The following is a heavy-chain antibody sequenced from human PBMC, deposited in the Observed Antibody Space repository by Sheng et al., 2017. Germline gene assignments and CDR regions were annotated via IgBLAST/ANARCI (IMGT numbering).Heavy chain of an antibody. Sequence: QVQLQQWGAGLLKPSETLSLTCAVYGGSFSGYYWSWIRQPPGKGLEWIGEINHSGSTNYNPSLKSRVTISVDTSKNQFSLKLSSVTAADTAVYYCARRRRIVVVIAIGAFDIWGQGQWSPSLQ. CDR1: GGSFSGYY. J-gene: IGHJ3*02. V-gene: IGHV4-34*01. D-gene: IGHD2-21*01. CDR3: ARRRRIVVVIAIGAFDI. CDR2: INHSGST.